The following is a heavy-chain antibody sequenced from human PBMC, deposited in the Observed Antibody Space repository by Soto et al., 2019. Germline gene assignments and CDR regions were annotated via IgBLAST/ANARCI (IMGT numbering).Heavy chain of an antibody. J-gene: IGHJ4*02. CDR1: GYTVTRHY. D-gene: IGHD2-21*02. V-gene: IGHV1-46*03. Sequence: AXVKVSCKASGYTVTRHYMHWVGQAPGQWLESMGIIDPSGGSTTYAQKFQDRVTLTRDMSTRTVYMELSSLRSDDTAIYYCTRGSTVVTLDYFDSWGQGTLVTVSS. CDR2: IDPSGGST. CDR3: TRGSTVVTLDYFDS.